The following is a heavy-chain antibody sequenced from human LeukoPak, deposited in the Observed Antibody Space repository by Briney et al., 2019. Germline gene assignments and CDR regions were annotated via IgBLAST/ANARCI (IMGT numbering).Heavy chain of an antibody. CDR1: GGSISSDDYY. CDR2: IYYSGST. D-gene: IGHD3-16*01. J-gene: IGHJ5*02. CDR3: ARTQRYDKDDYYDRRFDP. Sequence: PSETLSLTCTVSGGSISSDDYYWSWLRQPPGKGLEWVGYIYYSGSTYYNPYLKSRVSVSVDTSKNEFSLRLSSVTAADTAVYYCARTQRYDKDDYYDRRFDPWGQGTLVTVSS. V-gene: IGHV4-30-4*01.